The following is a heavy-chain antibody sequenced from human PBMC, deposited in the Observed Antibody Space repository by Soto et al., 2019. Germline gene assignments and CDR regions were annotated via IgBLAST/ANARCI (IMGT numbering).Heavy chain of an antibody. D-gene: IGHD2-15*01. V-gene: IGHV3-11*06. Sequence: QVQLVESGGGLVKPGGSLRLSCAASGFTFSDYYMSWIRQAPGKGLEWVSYISGSSSYTNYADSVKGRFTISRDNAKNSLYLQMNSLRVEDTAVYYCARNPGYCSDGSCYSDYWGQGALVTVSS. CDR2: ISGSSSYT. CDR1: GFTFSDYY. CDR3: ARNPGYCSDGSCYSDY. J-gene: IGHJ4*02.